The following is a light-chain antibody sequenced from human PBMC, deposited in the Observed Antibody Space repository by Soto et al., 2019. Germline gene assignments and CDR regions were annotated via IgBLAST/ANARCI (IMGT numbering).Light chain of an antibody. Sequence: DLQMTQSPSSVSGAVGDRVSITCRASQDIDRWLAWYQQRPGKAPKLLIYGGFNLQSGVPSRFSGSGSGTDYTLTISNLQPEDFATYYCQQAKSLPYTFGQGTELEIK. CDR2: GGF. V-gene: IGKV1-12*01. J-gene: IGKJ2*01. CDR3: QQAKSLPYT. CDR1: QDIDRW.